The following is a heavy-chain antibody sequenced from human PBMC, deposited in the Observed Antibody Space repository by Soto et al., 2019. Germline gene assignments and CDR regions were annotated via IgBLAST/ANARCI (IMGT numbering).Heavy chain of an antibody. CDR1: GFTFSSYS. J-gene: IGHJ3*02. Sequence: GGSLRLSCAASGFTFSSYSMNWVRQAPGKGLAWVSSISSSSSYIYYADSVKGRFTISRDNAKNSLYLQMNSLRAEDTAVYYCARDRDKQESGAFDIWGQGTMVTVSS. D-gene: IGHD3-10*01. V-gene: IGHV3-21*01. CDR3: ARDRDKQESGAFDI. CDR2: ISSSSSYI.